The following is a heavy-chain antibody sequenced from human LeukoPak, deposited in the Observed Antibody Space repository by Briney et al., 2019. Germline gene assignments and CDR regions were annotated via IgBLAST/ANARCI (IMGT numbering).Heavy chain of an antibody. CDR2: IKSKSDGGAA. CDR3: TTEWIQLFDF. Sequence: GGSLRLSCAASGITFSNVWMSWVRQVPGKGREWVGRIKSKSDGGAAEFTAPVRGRFTISRDDAKNTLYLQMNSLKTEDTAVYYCTTEWIQLFDFWGRGTLVTVSS. CDR1: GITFSNVW. V-gene: IGHV3-15*01. D-gene: IGHD5-18*01. J-gene: IGHJ4*02.